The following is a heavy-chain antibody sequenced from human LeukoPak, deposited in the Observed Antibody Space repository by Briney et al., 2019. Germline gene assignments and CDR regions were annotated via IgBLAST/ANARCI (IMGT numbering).Heavy chain of an antibody. Sequence: APVKVSCKASGGTFSSYTISWVRQAPGQGLEWMGRIIPILGIANYAQKFQGRVTITTDESTSTAYMELSSLRSEDTAVYYCARDKSITIFGVVIPVDYWGQGTLVTVSS. D-gene: IGHD3-3*01. V-gene: IGHV1-69*16. CDR1: GGTFSSYT. CDR2: IIPILGIA. CDR3: ARDKSITIFGVVIPVDY. J-gene: IGHJ4*02.